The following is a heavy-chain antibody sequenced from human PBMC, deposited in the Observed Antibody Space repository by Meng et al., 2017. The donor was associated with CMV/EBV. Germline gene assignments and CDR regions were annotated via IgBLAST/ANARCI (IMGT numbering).Heavy chain of an antibody. CDR1: GFTFDDYA. V-gene: IGHV3-9*01. Sequence: SLKISCAASGFTFDDYAMHWVRQAPGKGLEWVSGISWNSGSIGYADSVKGRFTISRDNAKNSLYLQMNSLRAEDTALYYCAREIFYDILTGYFPADAFDIWGQGTMVTVSS. CDR3: AREIFYDILTGYFPADAFDI. CDR2: ISWNSGSI. J-gene: IGHJ3*02. D-gene: IGHD3-9*01.